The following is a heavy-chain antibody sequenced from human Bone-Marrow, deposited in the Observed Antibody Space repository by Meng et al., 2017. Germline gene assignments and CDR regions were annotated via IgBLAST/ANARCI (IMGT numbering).Heavy chain of an antibody. CDR1: GFTFSSYG. J-gene: IGHJ4*02. V-gene: IGHV3-33*01. D-gene: IGHD3-10*01. CDR3: ARGGPFMVRGRPIDY. Sequence: GESLKISCAASGFTFSSYGMHGVRQAQGKGLEWVAVIWYDGSNKYYADSVKGGFTISRYNSKNSLYLQMNSLRAEDTAVYYCARGGPFMVRGRPIDYWGQGTLVTVSS. CDR2: IWYDGSNK.